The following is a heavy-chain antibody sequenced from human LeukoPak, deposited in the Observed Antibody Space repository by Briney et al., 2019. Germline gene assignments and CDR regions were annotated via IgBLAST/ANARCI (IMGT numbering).Heavy chain of an antibody. CDR1: GGSLSSGGYS. CDR2: IYHSGST. CDR3: ARGHDSSCYFGENDAFDI. J-gene: IGHJ3*02. V-gene: IGHV4-30-2*01. Sequence: TLSLTCAVSGGSLSSGGYSWSWIRQPPGKGLEWIGYIYHSGSTYYNPSLKSRVTISVDRSKNQYSLKLSSVTAAETAVYYCARGHDSSCYFGENDAFDIWGQGTMVTVSS. D-gene: IGHD3-22*01.